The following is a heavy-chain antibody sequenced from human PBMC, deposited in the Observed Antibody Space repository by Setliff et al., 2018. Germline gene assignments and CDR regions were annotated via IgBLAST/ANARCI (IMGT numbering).Heavy chain of an antibody. V-gene: IGHV7-4-1*02. CDR2: INTNTGIP. CDR1: GYTFTTYA. CDR3: ARENTGFYYHYYMDV. J-gene: IGHJ6*03. Sequence: ASVKVSCKASGYTFTTYAMSWMRQAPGQGLEWMGWINTNTGIPSYAQGFTGRFTISRDNAKNSLYLQMNSLRAEDTALYYCARENTGFYYHYYMDVWGKGTTVTVSS. D-gene: IGHD3-10*01.